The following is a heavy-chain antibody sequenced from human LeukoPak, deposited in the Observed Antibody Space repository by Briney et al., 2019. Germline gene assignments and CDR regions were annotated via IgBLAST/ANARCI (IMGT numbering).Heavy chain of an antibody. CDR1: GYTFTDYY. CDR2: INPNSGGT. CDR3: ARTCGYSYGDNFDY. D-gene: IGHD5-18*01. J-gene: IGHJ4*01. V-gene: IGHV1-2*02. Sequence: ASVKVSCKASGYTFTDYYMHWVRQAPGQGREWMGWINPNSGGTNYAQKCQGRVTMTRDTSISTAYMELSRLRSDDTAVYYCARTCGYSYGDNFDYWGHGTLVTVSS.